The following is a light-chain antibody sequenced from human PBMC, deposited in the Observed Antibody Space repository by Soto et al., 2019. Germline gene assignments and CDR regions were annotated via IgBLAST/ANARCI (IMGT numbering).Light chain of an antibody. J-gene: IGLJ2*01. CDR2: DVS. Sequence: QSALTQPASVSGSPGQSITISCTGTSSDIGGYNYVSWYQQHPGEAPRLMIYDVSNRPAGVSNRFSGSKSGNTASLTISGLQAEDEADYYCGSYTSGNPLVFGGGTKLTVL. CDR3: GSYTSGNPLV. CDR1: SSDIGGYNY. V-gene: IGLV2-14*03.